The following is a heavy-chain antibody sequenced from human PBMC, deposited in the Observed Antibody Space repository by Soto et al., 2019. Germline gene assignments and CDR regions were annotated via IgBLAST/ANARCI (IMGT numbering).Heavy chain of an antibody. D-gene: IGHD5-18*01. CDR3: ATPKDTSMVLFDY. Sequence: GGSLRLSCAASGFTFSSYAMTWVRQAPGKGLEWVSVISGSGGRTYYADSVKGRSTISRDNSKNTLYLQMNSLRVEDTAAYYCATPKDTSMVLFDYWGQGTLVTVSS. CDR1: GFTFSSYA. V-gene: IGHV3-23*01. CDR2: ISGSGGRT. J-gene: IGHJ4*02.